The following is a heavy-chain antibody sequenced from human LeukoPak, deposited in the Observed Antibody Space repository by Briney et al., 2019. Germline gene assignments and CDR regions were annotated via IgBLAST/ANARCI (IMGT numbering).Heavy chain of an antibody. J-gene: IGHJ4*02. CDR3: ARDRGHYDSSGHVDY. Sequence: NASETLSLTCTVSGGSISSYYWSWIRQPPGKALEWIGYIYYSGSTNYNPSLKSRVTRSLDTSKNQFSLKLSSVTAADTAVYYCARDRGHYDSSGHVDYWGQGTLVTVSS. CDR1: GGSISSYY. CDR2: IYYSGST. V-gene: IGHV4-59*01. D-gene: IGHD3-22*01.